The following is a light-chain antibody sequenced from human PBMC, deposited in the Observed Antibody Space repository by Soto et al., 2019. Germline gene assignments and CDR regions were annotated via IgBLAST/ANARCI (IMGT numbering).Light chain of an antibody. CDR1: QTVGSN. CDR2: GAS. Sequence: DIVMTQSPATLSVSPGERITLSCRASQTVGSNLAWYQQRPGQAPRLLIYGASTRATGIPARFSGRGSGTEFTLTISSLQPEDLAVYYCQQFNNWLSFGGGTKVEL. J-gene: IGKJ4*01. CDR3: QQFNNWLS. V-gene: IGKV3-15*01.